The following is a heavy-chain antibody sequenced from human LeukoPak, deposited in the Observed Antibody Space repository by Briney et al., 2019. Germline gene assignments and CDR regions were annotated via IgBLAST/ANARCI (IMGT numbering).Heavy chain of an antibody. CDR2: IKSKTDGGTT. J-gene: IGHJ6*02. Sequence: GGSLRLSCAASGFTFSSYAMSWVRQAPGKGLEWVGRIKSKTDGGTTDYAAPVKGRFTISRDDSKNTLYLQMNSLKTEDTAVYYCTTDANYDFWTGYYYYYGMDVWGQGTTVTVSS. CDR3: TTDANYDFWTGYYYYYGMDV. V-gene: IGHV3-15*01. D-gene: IGHD3-3*01. CDR1: GFTFSSYA.